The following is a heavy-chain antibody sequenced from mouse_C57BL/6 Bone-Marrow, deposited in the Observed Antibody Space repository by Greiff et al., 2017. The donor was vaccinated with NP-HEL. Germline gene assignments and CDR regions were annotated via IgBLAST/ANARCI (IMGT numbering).Heavy chain of an antibody. J-gene: IGHJ4*01. CDR3: ARQDDYDGNAMDY. Sequence: EVMLVESGGDLVKPGGSLKLSCAASGFTFSSYGMSWVRQTPDKRLEWVATISSGGSYTYYPDSVKGRFTISRDNAKNTLYLQMSSLKSEDTAMYYCARQDDYDGNAMDYWGQGTSVTVSS. D-gene: IGHD2-4*01. CDR2: ISSGGSYT. CDR1: GFTFSSYG. V-gene: IGHV5-6*02.